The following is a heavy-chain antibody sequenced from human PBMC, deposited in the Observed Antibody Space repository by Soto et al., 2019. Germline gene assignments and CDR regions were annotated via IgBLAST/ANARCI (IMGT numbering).Heavy chain of an antibody. CDR3: AGPGYSSQDY. D-gene: IGHD5-18*01. CDR1: GFTFSSFA. J-gene: IGHJ4*02. V-gene: IGHV3-23*01. CDR2: ISGSGDGT. Sequence: DVQLLESGGGWVQPGGSLRLSCAASGFTFSSFALSWVRQAPGKGLEWVSAISGSGDGTDYAASVKGRFTISRDNSKNTLYLQMNSLRAEDTAVYYCAGPGYSSQDYWGQGALVTVSS.